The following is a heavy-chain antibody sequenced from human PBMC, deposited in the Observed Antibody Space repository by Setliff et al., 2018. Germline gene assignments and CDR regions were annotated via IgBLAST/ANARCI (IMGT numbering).Heavy chain of an antibody. CDR3: IRDWGGVGATNGFDI. CDR1: GFTFSHYW. Sequence: GGSLRLSCEASGFTFSHYWMHWVRQGPGKPLVWVSRINGDGSSTTYADFVRGRFTISRDNAKNTVYLQMNSLRVEDTAVYYCIRDWGGVGATNGFDIWGQGPMVTVSS. J-gene: IGHJ3*02. CDR2: INGDGSST. D-gene: IGHD1-26*01. V-gene: IGHV3-74*01.